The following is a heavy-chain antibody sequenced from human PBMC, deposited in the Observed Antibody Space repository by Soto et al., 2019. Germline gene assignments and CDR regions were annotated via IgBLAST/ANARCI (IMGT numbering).Heavy chain of an antibody. D-gene: IGHD1-26*01. Sequence: EVQLLESGGGLVQPGGSLRLSCAASGFTFSSYAMRWVRQAPVKGLEWVSAISCSGGSTYYADSVKGRFTISRDNSKNTLYLQMNSLRAEDTAVYYCARRGSGSYYGYWGQGTLVTVSS. J-gene: IGHJ4*02. CDR1: GFTFSSYA. V-gene: IGHV3-23*01. CDR2: ISCSGGST. CDR3: ARRGSGSYYGY.